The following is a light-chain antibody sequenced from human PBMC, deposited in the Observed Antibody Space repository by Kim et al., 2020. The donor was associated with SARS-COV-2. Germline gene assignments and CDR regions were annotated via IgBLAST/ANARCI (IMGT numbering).Light chain of an antibody. Sequence: VGDRVTITCRASQSISSWLAWYQQKPGKAPKLLIYDASRLESGVPSRFSGSGSGTEFTLTISSLQPDDFATYYCQQYNSYSPRYTFGQGTKLEI. V-gene: IGKV1-5*01. CDR3: QQYNSYSPRYT. J-gene: IGKJ2*01. CDR1: QSISSW. CDR2: DAS.